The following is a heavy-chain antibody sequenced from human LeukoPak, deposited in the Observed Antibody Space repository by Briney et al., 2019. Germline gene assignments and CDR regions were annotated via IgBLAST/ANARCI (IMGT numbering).Heavy chain of an antibody. CDR2: ISSSSSYI. D-gene: IGHD6-13*01. J-gene: IGHJ4*02. CDR1: GFTFSSYS. CDR3: ARDPAADRDY. V-gene: IGHV3-21*01. Sequence: GGSLRLSCAASGFTFSSYSMTWVRQAPGKGLEWVSSISSSSSYIYYADSVKGRFTISRDNSKNTLYLQMNSLRAEDTAVYYCARDPAADRDYWGQGTLVTVSS.